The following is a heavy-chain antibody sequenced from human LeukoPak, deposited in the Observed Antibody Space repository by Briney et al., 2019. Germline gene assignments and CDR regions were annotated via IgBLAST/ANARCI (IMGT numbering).Heavy chain of an antibody. D-gene: IGHD1-26*01. Sequence: PGGSLRLSCAASGFTFSSYEMNWVRQAPGKGLEWVSYISSSGSTIYYADSVKGRFTISRDNAKNSLYLQMDSLRAEDTAVYYCARGGSGSDAFDIWGQGTMVTVSS. CDR1: GFTFSSYE. CDR2: ISSSGSTI. V-gene: IGHV3-48*03. CDR3: ARGGSGSDAFDI. J-gene: IGHJ3*02.